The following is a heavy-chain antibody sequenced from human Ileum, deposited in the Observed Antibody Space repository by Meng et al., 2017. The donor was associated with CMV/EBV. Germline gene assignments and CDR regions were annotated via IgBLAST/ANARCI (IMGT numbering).Heavy chain of an antibody. D-gene: IGHD5-18*01. CDR1: GGPFSGYY. CDR2: IDHSGST. J-gene: IGHJ5*02. V-gene: IGHV4-34*01. Sequence: QVPLQQWCAGLLKPSETLSLTCDVYGGPFSGYYWTWIRQSPGRGLEWIGEIDHSGSTNCIPSLKSRVTMSVDTPNNQFSLKLSSVTAADTAVYYCARGRWRGYISGYMYNWFDPWGQGTLVTVSS. CDR3: ARGRWRGYISGYMYNWFDP.